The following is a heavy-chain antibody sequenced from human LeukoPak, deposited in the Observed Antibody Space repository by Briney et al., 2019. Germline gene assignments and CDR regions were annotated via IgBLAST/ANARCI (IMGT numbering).Heavy chain of an antibody. V-gene: IGHV3-33*01. J-gene: IGHJ4*02. CDR1: GFTFSSYG. Sequence: GGSLRLSCAASGFTFSSYGMHWVRQAPGKGLEWVAVIWYDGSNKYYADSVKGRFTISRDNSKNTLYLQMNSLRAEDTAVYYCARGLLYDSSGHTTHDYWGQGTLVTVSS. D-gene: IGHD3-22*01. CDR2: IWYDGSNK. CDR3: ARGLLYDSSGHTTHDY.